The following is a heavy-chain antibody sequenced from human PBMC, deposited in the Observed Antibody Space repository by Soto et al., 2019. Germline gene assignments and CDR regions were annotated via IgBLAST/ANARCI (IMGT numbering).Heavy chain of an antibody. Sequence: ASVKVSCKASGYTFTSYDINWVRQATGQGLEWMGSMNPNSGNTGYALKFQGRVTMTRNTSISTAYMELSSLRSEDTAVYYCARGRTNWQWLVPYWGQGTLVTVSS. CDR1: GYTFTSYD. V-gene: IGHV1-8*01. CDR2: MNPNSGNT. D-gene: IGHD6-19*01. J-gene: IGHJ4*02. CDR3: ARGRTNWQWLVPY.